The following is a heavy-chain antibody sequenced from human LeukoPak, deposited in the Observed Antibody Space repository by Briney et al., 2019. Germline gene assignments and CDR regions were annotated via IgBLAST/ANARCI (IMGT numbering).Heavy chain of an antibody. CDR1: GGSISSYY. CDR3: ARVREDILTGYPYYFDY. V-gene: IGHV4-59*01. CDR2: IYYSGST. D-gene: IGHD3-9*01. Sequence: SETLSLTCTVSGGSISSYYWSWIRQPPGKGLEWIGYIYYSGSTNYNPPLKSRVTISVDTSKNQFSLKLSSVTAADTAVYYCARVREDILTGYPYYFDYWGQGTLVTVSS. J-gene: IGHJ4*02.